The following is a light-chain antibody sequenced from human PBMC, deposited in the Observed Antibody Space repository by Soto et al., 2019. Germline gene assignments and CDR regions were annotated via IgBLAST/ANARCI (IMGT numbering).Light chain of an antibody. CDR2: EVS. J-gene: IGLJ2*01. V-gene: IGLV2-23*02. CDR3: CSYTASTSVI. Sequence: QSALTQPASVSGSPGQSITISCAGTSSDVGSHNLVSWYQQHPGKAPKLMIYEVSKRPSGVSNRFSGSKSGNTASLTISGLQAEDEADYYCCSYTASTSVIFGGGTQLTVL. CDR1: SSDVGSHNL.